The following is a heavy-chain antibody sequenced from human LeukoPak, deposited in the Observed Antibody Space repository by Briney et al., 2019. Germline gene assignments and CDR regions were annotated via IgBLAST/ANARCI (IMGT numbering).Heavy chain of an antibody. J-gene: IGHJ5*02. D-gene: IGHD6-13*01. CDR1: GFTFSSYS. V-gene: IGHV3-48*04. CDR3: ARDQDAIAAAGNWFDP. Sequence: GGSLRLSCAASGFTFSSYSMNWVRQAPGKGLEWVSYISSSSSTIYYADSVKGRFTISRDNAKNSLYLQMNSLRAEDTAVYYCARDQDAIAAAGNWFDPWGQGTLVTVSS. CDR2: ISSSSSTI.